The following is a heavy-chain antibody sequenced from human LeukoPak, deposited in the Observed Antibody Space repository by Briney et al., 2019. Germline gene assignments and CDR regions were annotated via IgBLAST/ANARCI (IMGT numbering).Heavy chain of an antibody. CDR1: GFTFSSYG. D-gene: IGHD3-10*01. CDR3: AKDLLWFGELFQYYGMDV. J-gene: IGHJ6*02. V-gene: IGHV3-30*02. CDR2: IRYDGSNK. Sequence: GGSLRLSCAASGFTFSSYGMHWVRQAPGKGLEWVAFIRYDGSNKYYADSVKGRFTISRDNSKNTLYLQMNSLRAEDTAVYYCAKDLLWFGELFQYYGMDVWGQGTTVTVSS.